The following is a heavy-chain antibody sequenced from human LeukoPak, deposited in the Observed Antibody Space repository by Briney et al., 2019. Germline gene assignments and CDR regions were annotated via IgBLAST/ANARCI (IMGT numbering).Heavy chain of an antibody. V-gene: IGHV4-39*01. Sequence: PSETLSLTCTVSGGSISSSSYYWGWIRQPPGKGLEWIGSIYYSGSTYYNPSLKSRVTISVDTSKNQFSLKLSSVTAADTAVYYCARYRDILTGYDYWGQGNLVTVSS. CDR1: GGSISSSSYY. J-gene: IGHJ4*02. CDR2: IYYSGST. CDR3: ARYRDILTGYDY. D-gene: IGHD3-9*01.